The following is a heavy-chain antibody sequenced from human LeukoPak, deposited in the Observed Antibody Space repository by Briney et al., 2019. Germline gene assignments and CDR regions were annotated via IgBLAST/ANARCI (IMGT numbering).Heavy chain of an antibody. Sequence: GGPLRLSCAASGFTFSSYAMSWVRQAPGKGLEWVSAISGSGGSTYYADSVKGRFTISRDNAKNSLYLQMNSLRAEDTAVYYCARAGGKQLWSFDYWGQGTLVTVSS. CDR2: ISGSGGST. V-gene: IGHV3-23*01. CDR3: ARAGGKQLWSFDY. J-gene: IGHJ4*02. D-gene: IGHD5-18*01. CDR1: GFTFSSYA.